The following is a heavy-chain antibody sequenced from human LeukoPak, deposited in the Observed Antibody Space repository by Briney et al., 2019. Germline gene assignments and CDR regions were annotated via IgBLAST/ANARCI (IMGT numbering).Heavy chain of an antibody. D-gene: IGHD3-10*01. J-gene: IGHJ4*02. CDR1: GFTFDDYG. Sequence: GGSLRLSCAASGFTFDDYGMTWVRRAPGKGRGGCSGINWNGGSTGYADSVKGRFTISRDNANNSLYLQMNSLRAEDTALYYCARGPQYYGSGSPDYWGQGTLVTVSS. V-gene: IGHV3-20*04. CDR3: ARGPQYYGSGSPDY. CDR2: INWNGGST.